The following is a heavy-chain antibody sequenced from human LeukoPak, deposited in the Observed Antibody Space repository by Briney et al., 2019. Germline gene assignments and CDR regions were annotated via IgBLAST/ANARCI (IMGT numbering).Heavy chain of an antibody. J-gene: IGHJ5*01. Sequence: PGGSLRLSCAASGFTFSKYWIHWVRQVPDKGLVWVSRINPAGNYRNFADSVEGRFTISRDNARNTVYLQMNSLRVEDTPLFYCVRDWDHYDFDSWGQGTLVIVSS. D-gene: IGHD3-3*01. CDR2: INPAGNYR. CDR3: VRDWDHYDFDS. V-gene: IGHV3-74*01. CDR1: GFTFSKYW.